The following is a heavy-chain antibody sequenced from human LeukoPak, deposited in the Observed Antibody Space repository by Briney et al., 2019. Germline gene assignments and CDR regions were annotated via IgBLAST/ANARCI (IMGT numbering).Heavy chain of an antibody. V-gene: IGHV1-46*01. J-gene: IGHJ4*02. CDR3: ATSGYSYGSGDY. CDR2: INPSGGST. Sequence: GASVTVSCKASGYTFTSYYMHWVRQAPGQGVEWMGIINPSGGSTSYAQKFQGTVTMTRDMSTSTVYMELSSLRSEDTAVYYCATSGYSYGSGDYWGQGTLVTVSS. CDR1: GYTFTSYY. D-gene: IGHD5-18*01.